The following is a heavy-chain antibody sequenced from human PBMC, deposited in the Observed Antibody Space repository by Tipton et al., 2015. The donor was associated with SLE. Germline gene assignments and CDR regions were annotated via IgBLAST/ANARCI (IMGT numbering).Heavy chain of an antibody. J-gene: IGHJ4*02. CDR3: VTDMDSFVSQIAFEY. D-gene: IGHD3/OR15-3a*01. CDR1: GFEFGDCA. CDR2: ISWDSDES. V-gene: IGHV3-9*01. Sequence: SLRLSCAASGFEFGDCAMHWVRQAPGKGLEWVSGISWDSDESNYADSVRGRFTISRDNDKIALYLHMSGLRPEDTAFYYCVTDMDSFVSQIAFEYWGQGILFTLSS.